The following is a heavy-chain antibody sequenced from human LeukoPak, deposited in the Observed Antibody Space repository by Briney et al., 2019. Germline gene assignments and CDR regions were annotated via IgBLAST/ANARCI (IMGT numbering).Heavy chain of an antibody. CDR1: GFTFSNYV. V-gene: IGHV3-64D*09. J-gene: IGHJ4*02. CDR3: VKDLSGTYSFDC. D-gene: IGHD1-26*01. Sequence: GESLRLSCSASGFTFSNYVMHWVRQAPGKGLEYVSTISTDGINTRYADSLKGRFTISRDNSKNTLYLQMSSLRPEDTAVYFCVKDLSGTYSFDCWGQGTLVTVSS. CDR2: ISTDGINT.